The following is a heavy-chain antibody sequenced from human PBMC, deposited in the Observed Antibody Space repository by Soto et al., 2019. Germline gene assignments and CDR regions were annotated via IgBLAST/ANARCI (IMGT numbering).Heavy chain of an antibody. Sequence: QVQLQESGPGLVKPSETLSLTCTVSGGSISSYYWSWIRQPPGKGLEWIGYIYYSGSTNYNPSLKSRVPISVATSKNQFSLKLSSVTAADTAVYYCAIGPVGVAVAGNDAFDIWGQGTMVTVSS. CDR3: AIGPVGVAVAGNDAFDI. J-gene: IGHJ3*02. CDR1: GGSISSYY. D-gene: IGHD6-19*01. CDR2: IYYSGST. V-gene: IGHV4-59*01.